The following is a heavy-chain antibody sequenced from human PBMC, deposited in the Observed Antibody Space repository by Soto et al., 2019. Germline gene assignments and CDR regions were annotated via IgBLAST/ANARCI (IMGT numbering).Heavy chain of an antibody. CDR3: AKDGAIAAADYFFDY. V-gene: IGHV3-30*18. D-gene: IGHD6-13*01. J-gene: IGHJ4*02. Sequence: PGGSLRLSCAASGFTFSNYAIHWVCQAPGKGLKWVAVIASDGKDKRYADSVKGRFTISRDNSKNTVYLQMNSLRGEDSAVYYCAKDGAIAAADYFFDYWGQGSLVTVSS. CDR1: GFTFSNYA. CDR2: IASDGKDK.